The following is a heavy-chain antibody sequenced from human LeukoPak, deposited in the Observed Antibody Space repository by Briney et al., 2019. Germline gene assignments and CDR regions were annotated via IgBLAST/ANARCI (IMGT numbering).Heavy chain of an antibody. V-gene: IGHV1-69*13. CDR3: ARGTPLGWDSPGGFDY. CDR2: IIPIFGTA. J-gene: IGHJ4*02. D-gene: IGHD4-23*01. Sequence: GASEKVSCKASGGTFSSYAISWVRQAPGQGLEWMGGIIPIFGTANYAQKFQGRVTITADESTSTAYMELSSLRSEDTAVYYCARGTPLGWDSPGGFDYWGQGTLVTVSS. CDR1: GGTFSSYA.